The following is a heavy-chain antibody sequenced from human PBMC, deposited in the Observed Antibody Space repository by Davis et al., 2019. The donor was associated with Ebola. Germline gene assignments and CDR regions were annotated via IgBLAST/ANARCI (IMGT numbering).Heavy chain of an antibody. CDR3: ARILVVPAAPYYYYYGMDV. J-gene: IGHJ6*02. V-gene: IGHV2-70*11. CDR1: GFSLSTSGMC. CDR2: IDWDDDK. D-gene: IGHD2-2*01. Sequence: SGPTLVKPTQTLTLTCTFSGFSLSTSGMCVSWIRQPPGKALEWPARIDWDDDKYYSTSLKTRLTISKDTSKNQVVLTMTNMDPVDTATYYCARILVVPAAPYYYYYGMDVWGQGTTVTVSS.